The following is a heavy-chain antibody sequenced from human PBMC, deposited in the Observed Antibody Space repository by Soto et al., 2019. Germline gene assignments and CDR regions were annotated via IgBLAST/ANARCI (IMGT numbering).Heavy chain of an antibody. Sequence: QLQLQESGSGLVKPSQTLSLTCAVSGGDISSGGYSWSWIRQPPGNGLDWIGYIYHSGSTYYTPSLKSRVTISVDRSKNQFSRKLSSVTAADTAVDYGASSVPAIIWGQGTLVTVSS. J-gene: IGHJ4*02. V-gene: IGHV4-30-2*01. CDR2: IYHSGST. D-gene: IGHD2-2*02. CDR3: ASSVPAII. CDR1: GGDISSGGYS.